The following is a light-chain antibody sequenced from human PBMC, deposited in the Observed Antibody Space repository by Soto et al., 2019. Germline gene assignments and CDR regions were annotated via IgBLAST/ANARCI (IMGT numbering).Light chain of an antibody. Sequence: QSVLAQPASVSGSPGQSITISCTGTSSDVGAYDAVSWYQQHPGKAPQVIIYRGTKRPSGVSTRFSGSVSGNTASLTVSGLQAEDEAEYFCCSSAPESTYVFGPGTNVTVL. CDR1: SSDVGAYDA. CDR2: RGT. J-gene: IGLJ1*01. V-gene: IGLV2-23*01. CDR3: CSSAPESTYV.